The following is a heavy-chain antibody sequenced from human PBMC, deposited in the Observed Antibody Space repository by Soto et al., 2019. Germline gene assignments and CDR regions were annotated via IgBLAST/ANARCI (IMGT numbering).Heavy chain of an antibody. CDR3: ARELLSSSSEDYYYGMDV. V-gene: IGHV3-7*01. Sequence: GGSLRLSCAASGFMFSSYWMSWVRQAPGKGLEWVANIKQDGSEKYYVDSVKGRFTISRDNAKNSLYLQMNSLRAEDTAVYYCARELLSSSSEDYYYGMDVWGQGTTVTVSS. J-gene: IGHJ6*02. CDR1: GFMFSSYW. D-gene: IGHD6-6*01. CDR2: IKQDGSEK.